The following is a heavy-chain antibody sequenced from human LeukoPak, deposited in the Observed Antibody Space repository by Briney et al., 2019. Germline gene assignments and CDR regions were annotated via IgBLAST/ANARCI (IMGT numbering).Heavy chain of an antibody. CDR1: GYSFTNYW. Sequence: GESLKISCKGSGYSFTNYWIGWVRQMPGKGLVWMGIIYPGDSDTRYSPSFQGQVTISADKSISTAYLQWSGLKASDSAMYYCARHGRGGYRSSWLDYWGQGTLVTVSS. J-gene: IGHJ4*02. CDR2: IYPGDSDT. D-gene: IGHD6-13*01. V-gene: IGHV5-51*01. CDR3: ARHGRGGYRSSWLDY.